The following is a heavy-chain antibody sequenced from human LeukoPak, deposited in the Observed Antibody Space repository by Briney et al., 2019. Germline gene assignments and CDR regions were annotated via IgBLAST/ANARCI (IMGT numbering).Heavy chain of an antibody. J-gene: IGHJ6*02. CDR3: AREPTTVKGHYYYGMDV. Sequence: GGSLRLSCAASGFTFSSYAMHWVRQAPGKGLEWVAVISYDGSNKYYADSVKGRFTISRDNSKNTLYLQMNSLRAEDTAVYYCAREPTTVKGHYYYGMDVWGQGTTVTVSS. V-gene: IGHV3-30-3*01. CDR1: GFTFSSYA. D-gene: IGHD4-11*01. CDR2: ISYDGSNK.